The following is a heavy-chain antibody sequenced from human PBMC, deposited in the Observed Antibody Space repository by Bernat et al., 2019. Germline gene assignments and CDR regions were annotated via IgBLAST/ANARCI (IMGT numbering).Heavy chain of an antibody. V-gene: IGHV1-69*02. Sequence: QVQLVQSGAEVKKPGSSVKVSCKASGGTFSSYTISWVRQAPGQGLEWMGRIIPILGIANYAQKFQGRVTITADKSTSTAYMELSSLRSEDTAVYYCARVEGNVIVVAGSWGQGTLVTVSS. J-gene: IGHJ5*02. D-gene: IGHD3-22*01. CDR3: ARVEGNVIVVAGS. CDR1: GGTFSSYT. CDR2: IIPILGIA.